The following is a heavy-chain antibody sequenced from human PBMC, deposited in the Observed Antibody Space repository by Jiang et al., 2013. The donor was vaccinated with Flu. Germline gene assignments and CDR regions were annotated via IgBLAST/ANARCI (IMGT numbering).Heavy chain of an antibody. V-gene: IGHV4-39*01. D-gene: IGHD2-15*01. Sequence: ETLSLTCTVSGGSISSSSYYWGWIRQPQEGLEWIGSIYYSGSTYYNPSLKSRVTISVDTSKNQFSLKLSSVTAADTAVYYCARHGSVVVAATGAFDIWGQGTMVTVSS. CDR2: IYYSGST. CDR3: ARHGSVVVAATGAFDI. J-gene: IGHJ3*02. CDR1: GGSISSSSYY.